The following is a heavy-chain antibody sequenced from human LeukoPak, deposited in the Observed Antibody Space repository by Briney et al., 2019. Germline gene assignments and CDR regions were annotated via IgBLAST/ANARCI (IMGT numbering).Heavy chain of an antibody. J-gene: IGHJ5*02. CDR1: EFTFSSYW. CDR2: IKEDGSDK. CDR3: ARSRIPGWFDP. V-gene: IGHV3-7*01. Sequence: GGSLRLSCAASEFTFSSYWMKWVRQAPGKGLEWVASIKEDGSDKYYVDSVKGRFSISRDNAKNSLFLQMNSLRTEDTAVYYCARSRIPGWFDPWGQGTLVTVSS. D-gene: IGHD1-14*01.